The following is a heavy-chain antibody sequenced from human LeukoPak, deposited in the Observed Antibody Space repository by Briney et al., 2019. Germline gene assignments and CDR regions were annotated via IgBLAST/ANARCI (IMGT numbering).Heavy chain of an antibody. J-gene: IGHJ4*02. Sequence: SETLSLTCTVSGGSISSYYWSWIRQPPGKGLEWIGYIYYSGSTNYNPSLKSRVTISVDTSKNQFSLKLSTVTAADTAVYYCASTHYDSSGFDYWGRGTLVTVSS. D-gene: IGHD3-22*01. V-gene: IGHV4-59*01. CDR3: ASTHYDSSGFDY. CDR2: IYYSGST. CDR1: GGSISSYY.